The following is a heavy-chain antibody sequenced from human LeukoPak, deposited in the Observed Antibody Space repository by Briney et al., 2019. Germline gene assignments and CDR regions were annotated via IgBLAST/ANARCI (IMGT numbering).Heavy chain of an antibody. CDR2: IIPIFGTA. Sequence: SVKVSCKASGGTFSSYAISWLRQAPGQGLEWMGGIIPIFGTANYAQKFQGRVTITTDESTSTAYMELSSLRSEDTAVFYCARVLDYYYYYMDVWGKGTTVTVSS. V-gene: IGHV1-69*05. CDR1: GGTFSSYA. CDR3: ARVLDYYYYYMDV. D-gene: IGHD2-8*02. J-gene: IGHJ6*03.